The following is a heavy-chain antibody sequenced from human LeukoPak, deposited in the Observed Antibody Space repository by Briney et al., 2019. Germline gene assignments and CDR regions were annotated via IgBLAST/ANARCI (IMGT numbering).Heavy chain of an antibody. CDR3: ARATPGGLHGYSFDY. CDR1: GYTFKNYD. CDR2: MNPNSGNT. J-gene: IGHJ4*02. Sequence: ASVKLSCKASGYTFKNYDINWVRQATGQRPEWMGWMNPNSGNTGFAQKFQDRVSMTRNTSINTANMELTSLRSGDTAVYYCARATPGGLHGYSFDYWGKGTVVTVYS. V-gene: IGHV1-8*02. D-gene: IGHD5-24*01.